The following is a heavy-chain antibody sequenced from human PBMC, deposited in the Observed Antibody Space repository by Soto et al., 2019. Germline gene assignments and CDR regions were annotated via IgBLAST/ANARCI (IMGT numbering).Heavy chain of an antibody. Sequence: SQSLSLTCAISGDSVSSNSAAWNWIRQSPSRGLEWLGRTYYRSKWYNDYAVSVKSRITINPDTSKNQFSLQLNSVTPEDTAVYYCARDYVAVSYYYYYYGMDVWGKGTTVTVSS. D-gene: IGHD2-15*01. CDR3: ARDYVAVSYYYYYYGMDV. V-gene: IGHV6-1*01. CDR2: TYYRSKWYN. CDR1: GDSVSSNSAA. J-gene: IGHJ6*04.